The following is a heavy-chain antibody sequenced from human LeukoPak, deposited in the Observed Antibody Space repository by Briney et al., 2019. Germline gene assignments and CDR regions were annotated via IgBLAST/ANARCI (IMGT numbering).Heavy chain of an antibody. CDR2: LIPIFDMT. Sequence: ASVKVSCKASGGTFSNYAISWVRQAPGQGLEWMGRLIPIFDMTNYAQEFQGRVTTTADKSTGTAYMELSSLRSKDTAVYSCARDAIPDYGDYPVAFGYWGQGTLVTVSS. V-gene: IGHV1-69*04. CDR3: ARDAIPDYGDYPVAFGY. J-gene: IGHJ4*02. CDR1: GGTFSNYA. D-gene: IGHD4-17*01.